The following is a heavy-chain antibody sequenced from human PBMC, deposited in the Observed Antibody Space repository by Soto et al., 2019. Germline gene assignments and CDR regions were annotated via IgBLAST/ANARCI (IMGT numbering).Heavy chain of an antibody. Sequence: PGGSLRLSCAASGFTFSGSAMHWVRQASGKGLEWVGRIRSKANSYATAYAASVKGRFTISRDDSKNTANLQMNSLKTEDTAVYYCTRREYDFWSGYYVDYWGQGTLVTVSS. J-gene: IGHJ4*02. CDR2: IRSKANSYAT. CDR1: GFTFSGSA. CDR3: TRREYDFWSGYYVDY. V-gene: IGHV3-73*01. D-gene: IGHD3-3*01.